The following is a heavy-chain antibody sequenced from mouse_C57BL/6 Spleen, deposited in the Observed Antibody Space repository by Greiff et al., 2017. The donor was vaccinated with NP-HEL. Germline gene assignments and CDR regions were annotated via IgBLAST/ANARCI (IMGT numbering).Heavy chain of an antibody. CDR1: GYTFTSYW. CDR2: IDPSDSYT. D-gene: IGHD2-2*01. V-gene: IGHV1-69*01. CDR3: ARDGVMVRGFAY. J-gene: IGHJ3*01. Sequence: VQLQQPGAELVMPGASVKLSCTASGYTFTSYWMHWVKQRPGQGLEWIGEIDPSDSYTNYNQKFKGKSTLTVDKSSSTAYMQLSSLTSEDSAVYYCARDGVMVRGFAYWGQGTLVTVSA.